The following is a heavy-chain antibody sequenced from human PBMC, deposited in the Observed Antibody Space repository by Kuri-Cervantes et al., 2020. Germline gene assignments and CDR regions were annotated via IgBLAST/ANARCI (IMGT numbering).Heavy chain of an antibody. CDR2: IYHSGST. CDR1: GYSISSGYY. V-gene: IGHV4-38-2*02. J-gene: IGHJ4*02. D-gene: IGHD3-10*01. Sequence: SETLSLTCTVSGYSISSGYYWGWIRQPPGKGLEWIGSIYHSGSTYYNPSLKSRITISVDTSKNQFSLKLSSVTAADTAVYYCARLGVRFGELYFDYWGQGTLVTVSS. CDR3: ARLGVRFGELYFDY.